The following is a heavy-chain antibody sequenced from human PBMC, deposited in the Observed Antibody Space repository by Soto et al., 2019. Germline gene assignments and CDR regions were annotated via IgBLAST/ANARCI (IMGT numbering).Heavy chain of an antibody. D-gene: IGHD3-10*01. J-gene: IGHJ3*02. V-gene: IGHV3-30*18. CDR1: GFTSSSFV. CDR3: AKERGVLDAFDI. CDR2: ISSDGNNQ. Sequence: QVQLVESGGGVVQPGTSLRLSCAASGFTSSSFVIHWVRQAPGKGLEWLAVISSDGNNQYYADSVKGRFTISRDNSKKTLYFQVNSLRAEDTAVYFCAKERGVLDAFDIWGQGTVVTVS.